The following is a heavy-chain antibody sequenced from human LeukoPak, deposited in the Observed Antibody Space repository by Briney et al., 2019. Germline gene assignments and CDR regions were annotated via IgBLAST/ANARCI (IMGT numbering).Heavy chain of an antibody. V-gene: IGHV1-24*01. CDR1: GYTLTELS. CDR3: ARNYKSSYYYDSSGYYP. CDR2: FDPEDGET. J-gene: IGHJ5*02. D-gene: IGHD3-22*01. Sequence: ASVKVSCKVSGYTLTELSMHWVRQAPGKGLEWMGGFDPEDGETIYAQKFQGRVTMTEDTSTDTAYMELSSLRSEDTAVYYCARNYKSSYYYDSSGYYPWGQGTLVTVSS.